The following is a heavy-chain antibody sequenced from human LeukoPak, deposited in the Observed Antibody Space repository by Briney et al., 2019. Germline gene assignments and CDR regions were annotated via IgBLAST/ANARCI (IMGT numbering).Heavy chain of an antibody. J-gene: IGHJ5*02. CDR3: ARHVVDIVATSAFYNWFDP. Sequence: SETLSLTCTVWGVSMSSSSYYWGWVRQPPGKGVEWIGSIYYSGSTYDNPDVKSQITISVDTSKTPFSLKLSSVTAADTAVYYCARHVVDIVATSAFYNWFDPWGQGTLVTVSS. CDR1: GVSMSSSSYY. CDR2: IYYSGST. D-gene: IGHD5-12*01. V-gene: IGHV4-39*01.